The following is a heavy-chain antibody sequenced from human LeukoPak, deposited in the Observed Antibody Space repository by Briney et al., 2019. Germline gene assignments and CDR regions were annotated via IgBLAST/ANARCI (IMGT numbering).Heavy chain of an antibody. J-gene: IGHJ5*02. CDR1: GGSFSGYY. D-gene: IGHD4-17*01. Sequence: SETLSLTCAVYGGSFSGYYWSWIRQPPGKGLEWIGEINHSGSTNYNPSLKSRVTISVDTLKNQFSLKLSSVTAADTAVYYCARDLTTVTMNWFDPWGQGTLVTVSS. V-gene: IGHV4-34*01. CDR3: ARDLTTVTMNWFDP. CDR2: INHSGST.